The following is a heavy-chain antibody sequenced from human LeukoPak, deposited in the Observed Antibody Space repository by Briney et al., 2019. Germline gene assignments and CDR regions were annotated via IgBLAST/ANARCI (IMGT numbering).Heavy chain of an antibody. CDR1: GGSISSYY. D-gene: IGHD1-26*01. CDR3: AREMGATGWGPYYYYYMDV. Sequence: PSETLSLTCTVSGGSISSYYWSWIRQPAGKGLEWIGRIYTSGSTNYNPSLKSRVTMSVDTSKNQFSLKLSSVTAADTAVYYCAREMGATGWGPYYYYYMDVWGKGTTVTISS. CDR2: IYTSGST. V-gene: IGHV4-4*07. J-gene: IGHJ6*03.